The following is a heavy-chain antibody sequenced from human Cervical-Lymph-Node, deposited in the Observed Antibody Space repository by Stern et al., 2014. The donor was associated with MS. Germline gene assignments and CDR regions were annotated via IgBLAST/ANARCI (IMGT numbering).Heavy chain of an antibody. CDR1: GFSLTTTGMG. J-gene: IGHJ4*02. CDR3: ARRGPCSASTCTFDF. Sequence: QITLKESGPTLLKPTQTLTLTCTFSGFSLTTTGMGVGWIRQPPGKALEWLGPIYWDDEKRYSPSLNSRLTVTKDTAKNQVVLTMTNMDPVDTGTYYCARRGPCSASTCTFDFWGQGALVSVSS. CDR2: IYWDDEK. D-gene: IGHD2-15*01. V-gene: IGHV2-5*02.